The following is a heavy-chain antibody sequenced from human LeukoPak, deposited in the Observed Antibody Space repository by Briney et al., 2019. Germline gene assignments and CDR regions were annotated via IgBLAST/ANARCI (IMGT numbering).Heavy chain of an antibody. CDR1: GFTFSNYW. D-gene: IGHD5-18*01. CDR3: AKDHGYSQDY. V-gene: IGHV3-74*01. Sequence: GGSLRLSCAASGFTFSNYWMHWVRQAPGKGLVWVSRVTSDGTGADYADSVRGRFTISRDNAKNTVYLQMNSLRAEDTGVYYCAKDHGYSQDYWGQGALVTVSS. CDR2: VTSDGTGA. J-gene: IGHJ4*02.